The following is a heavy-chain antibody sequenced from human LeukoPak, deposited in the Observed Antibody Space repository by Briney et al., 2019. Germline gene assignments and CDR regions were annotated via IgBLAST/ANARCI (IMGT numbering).Heavy chain of an antibody. D-gene: IGHD6-19*01. V-gene: IGHV3-72*01. Sequence: GGSLRLSCAASGFTFSDHFADWVRQAPGKGLEWVGRIRKRPNSYTTEYAASVQGRFAISRDDSKNSLYLQMNSLKTEDTAVYYCARVSTTVAGSDYLDYWGQGTQVTISS. J-gene: IGHJ4*02. CDR3: ARVSTTVAGSDYLDY. CDR1: GFTFSDHF. CDR2: IRKRPNSYTT.